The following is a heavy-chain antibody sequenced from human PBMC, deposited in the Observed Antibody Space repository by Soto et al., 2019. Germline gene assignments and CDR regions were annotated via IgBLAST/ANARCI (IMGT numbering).Heavy chain of an antibody. D-gene: IGHD2-2*01. CDR3: ARKEYGDGLDV. CDR1: SGSISSSNW. Sequence: SETLSLTCAVSSGSISSSNWWSWVRQPPGKGLEWIGEIYHSGSTNYNPSLKSRVTISVDTSKNQFSLQLSSVTAADTAVYYCARKEYGDGLDVWGQGTTVTVSS. CDR2: IYHSGST. V-gene: IGHV4-4*02. J-gene: IGHJ6*02.